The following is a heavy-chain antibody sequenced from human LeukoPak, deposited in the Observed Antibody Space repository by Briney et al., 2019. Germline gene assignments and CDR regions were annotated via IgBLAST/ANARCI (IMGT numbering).Heavy chain of an antibody. Sequence: SETLSLTCAVYGGSFSGYYWSWIRQPPGKGLEWIGEINHSGSTNYNPSLKSRVTISVDTSKNQFSLKLSSVTAADTAVYYCARGGPYSSSSLGYYYYYMDVWGKGTTVTVSS. CDR1: GGSFSGYY. V-gene: IGHV4-34*01. J-gene: IGHJ6*03. CDR2: INHSGST. D-gene: IGHD6-6*01. CDR3: ARGGPYSSSSLGYYYYYMDV.